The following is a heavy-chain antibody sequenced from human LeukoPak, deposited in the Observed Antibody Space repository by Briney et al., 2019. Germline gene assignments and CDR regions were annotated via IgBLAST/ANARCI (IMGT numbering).Heavy chain of an antibody. D-gene: IGHD1-26*01. CDR2: FYYSGST. Sequence: SETLSLTCTVSGGSISSYYWSWLRQPPGKGLEWIGYFYYSGSTNYNPSLKSRVTISVDTSKNQFSLKLSSVTAADTAVYYCARNSDSGPPDYWGQGTLVTVSS. CDR3: ARNSDSGPPDY. V-gene: IGHV4-59*08. J-gene: IGHJ4*02. CDR1: GGSISSYY.